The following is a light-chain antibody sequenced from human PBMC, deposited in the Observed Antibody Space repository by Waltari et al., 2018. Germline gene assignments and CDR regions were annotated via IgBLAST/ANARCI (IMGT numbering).Light chain of an antibody. CDR1: VLPKQF. Sequence: SYELTQPPSVSVVPGQPPSINCPGAVLPKQFSFWYQQKPGQAPLLLIYKDNGRPAGIPERFSGSSSGTTVTLTITEVQAEDEADYFCQSADRTGSYGVFGGGTRLTVL. J-gene: IGLJ3*02. CDR2: KDN. V-gene: IGLV3-25*03. CDR3: QSADRTGSYGV.